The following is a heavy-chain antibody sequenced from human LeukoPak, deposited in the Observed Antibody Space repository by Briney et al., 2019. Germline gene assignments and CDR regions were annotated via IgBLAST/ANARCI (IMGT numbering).Heavy chain of an antibody. CDR1: GFTFSSYA. D-gene: IGHD3-9*01. CDR3: AKVDSSKAPKTGHGY. J-gene: IGHJ1*01. V-gene: IGHV3-23*01. Sequence: GGSLRLSCAASGFTFSSYAMSWVRQAPGKGLEWVSAISGSGGGTYYADSVKGRFTISRDNSKNTLYLQMNTLRDEDTAVYYCAKVDSSKAPKTGHGYWGQGTLVPVSS. CDR2: ISGSGGGT.